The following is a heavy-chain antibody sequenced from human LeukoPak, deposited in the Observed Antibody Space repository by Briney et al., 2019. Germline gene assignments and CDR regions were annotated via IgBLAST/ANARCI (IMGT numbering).Heavy chain of an antibody. D-gene: IGHD5-12*01. V-gene: IGHV3-21*01. CDR2: ISSGSTYI. Sequence: PGGSLRLSCAASGFTFSSSSMSSVRQAPGKGLEWVSSISSGSTYIYYADSVKGPFTISRDNAKNSLYLQMNSLRAEDTAVYYCACTSGYDFSSYYYYYMDVWGKGTTVTVSS. CDR1: GFTFSSSS. J-gene: IGHJ6*03. CDR3: ACTSGYDFSSYYYYYMDV.